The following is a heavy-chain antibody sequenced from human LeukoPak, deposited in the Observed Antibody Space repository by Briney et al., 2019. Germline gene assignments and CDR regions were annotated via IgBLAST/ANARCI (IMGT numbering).Heavy chain of an antibody. Sequence: ASVKVSCKASGYTFTGYYMRWVRQAPGQGLEWMGWINPNSGGTNYAQKFQGRVTMTRDTSISTAYMELSRLRSDDTAVYYCARNYGDYRELRWFDPWGQGTLVTVSS. CDR3: ARNYGDYRELRWFDP. CDR1: GYTFTGYY. CDR2: INPNSGGT. D-gene: IGHD4-17*01. J-gene: IGHJ5*02. V-gene: IGHV1-2*02.